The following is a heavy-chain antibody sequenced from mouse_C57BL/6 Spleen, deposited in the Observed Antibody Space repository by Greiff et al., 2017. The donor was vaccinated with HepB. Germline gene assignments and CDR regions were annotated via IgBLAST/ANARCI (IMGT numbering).Heavy chain of an antibody. Sequence: QVQLQQPGAELVKPGASVKMSCKASGYTFTSYWITWVKQGPGQGLEWIGDIYPGSGNTNYNEKFKSKATLTVDPSSSTAYMQHSSLTSEDSAVYSWAGRAGALDYWGQGTTLTVSS. CDR1: GYTFTSYW. CDR2: IYPGSGNT. V-gene: IGHV1-55*01. D-gene: IGHD4-1*01. CDR3: AGRAGALDY. J-gene: IGHJ2*01.